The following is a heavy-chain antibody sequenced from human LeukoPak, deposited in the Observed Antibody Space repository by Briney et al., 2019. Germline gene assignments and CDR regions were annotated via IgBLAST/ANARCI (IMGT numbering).Heavy chain of an antibody. CDR2: ISYDGSNK. CDR3: ARDRYYDILTGYYTPRFDY. CDR1: GFTFSSYA. V-gene: IGHV3-30*04. Sequence: PGGSLRLSCAASGFTFSSYAMHWVRQAPGKGLEWVAVISYDGSNKYYADSVKGRFTISRDNSKNTLYLQMNSLGAEDTAVYYCARDRYYDILTGYYTPRFDYWGQGALVTVSS. J-gene: IGHJ4*02. D-gene: IGHD3-9*01.